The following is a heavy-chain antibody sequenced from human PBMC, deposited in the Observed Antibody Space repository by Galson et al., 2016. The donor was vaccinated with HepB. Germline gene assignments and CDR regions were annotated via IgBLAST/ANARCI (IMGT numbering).Heavy chain of an antibody. J-gene: IGHJ6*02. V-gene: IGHV5-51*01. CDR1: GYKYSDYW. Sequence: QSGAEVKKAGEPLKISYKGSGYKYSDYWIAWVRQKPGKGLEWLGIIYPGDSDTRYNPSSKDQVIISADKSISTAYLQWSSLKASDTAIYYCARRNVVAVGGTNYTYGLDVWGQGTTVTVSS. CDR2: IYPGDSDT. CDR3: ARRNVVAVGGTNYTYGLDV. D-gene: IGHD2-15*01.